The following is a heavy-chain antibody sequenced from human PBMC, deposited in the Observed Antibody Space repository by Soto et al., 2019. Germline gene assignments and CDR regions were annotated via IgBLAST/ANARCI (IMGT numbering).Heavy chain of an antibody. V-gene: IGHV2-5*02. CDR1: GFSLSTSGVG. D-gene: IGHD2-2*01. J-gene: IGHJ5*02. Sequence: QITLKESGPTLVKPTQTLTLTCTFSGFSLSTSGVGVGWIRQPPGKALEGLALIYWDDDKRYSPSLKSRLTTTKDHSKNQVVLTMTNMDPVDTAPYFCAHRPRGVVPAALGGGNWFDPWGQGTLVTVSS. CDR3: AHRPRGVVPAALGGGNWFDP. CDR2: IYWDDDK.